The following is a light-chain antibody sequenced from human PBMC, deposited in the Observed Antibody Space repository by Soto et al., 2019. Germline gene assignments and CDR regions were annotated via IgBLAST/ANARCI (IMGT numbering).Light chain of an antibody. CDR3: QQYYSYPRT. CDR2: KAS. Sequence: DIQMTQSPSTLSASVGDRVTITCRASQSISSWLAWYQHKPGKAPNLLIYKASSLESGVPSRFSGSGSGTEFTLTISSLQPDDFATYYCQQYYSYPRTFGRGTKVEIK. J-gene: IGKJ1*01. CDR1: QSISSW. V-gene: IGKV1-5*03.